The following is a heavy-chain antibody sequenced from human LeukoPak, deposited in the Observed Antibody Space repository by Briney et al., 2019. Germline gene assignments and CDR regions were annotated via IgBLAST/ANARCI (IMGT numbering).Heavy chain of an antibody. J-gene: IGHJ4*02. CDR3: ARDHNFGPDY. V-gene: IGHV1-2*02. D-gene: IGHD1-1*01. Sequence: ASVKVSCKASGYTFTGYYMHWVRQAPGQGLDWMGWIMPKSGATHYARNFQGRDTMTTDTSITTVYMELSSLASDDTAMYFCARDHNFGPDYWGQGTLVTVSS. CDR1: GYTFTGYY. CDR2: IMPKSGAT.